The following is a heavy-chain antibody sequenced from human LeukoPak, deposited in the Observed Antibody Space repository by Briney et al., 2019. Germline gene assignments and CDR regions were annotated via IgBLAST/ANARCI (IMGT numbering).Heavy chain of an antibody. CDR3: ASGEYYYGSGSYHENYYYYYGMDV. CDR2: IIPIVGIA. Sequence: SVKVSCKASGGTFTNYAINWVRQAPGQGLEWMGRIIPIVGIANYAQKFQGRVTITADKSTSTAYMELSSLRSEDTAVYYCASGEYYYGSGSYHENYYYYYGMDVWGQGTTVTVSS. D-gene: IGHD3-10*01. V-gene: IGHV1-69*04. CDR1: GGTFTNYA. J-gene: IGHJ6*02.